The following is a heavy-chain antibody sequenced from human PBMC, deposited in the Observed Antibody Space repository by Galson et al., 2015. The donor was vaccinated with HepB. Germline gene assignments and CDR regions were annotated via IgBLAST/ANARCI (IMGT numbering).Heavy chain of an antibody. CDR1: GFMFSSYW. CDR3: ARHGGGWIGGYNFDY. V-gene: IGHV3-7*01. J-gene: IGHJ4*02. CDR2: IEQEGSEK. D-gene: IGHD3-10*01. Sequence: SLRLSCAASGFMFSSYWMTWVRQAPGKGLEWVANIEQEGSEKHYVDSVEGRFTISRDNAKNSLHLEMNSLRAEDTAVYYCARHGGGWIGGYNFDYWGRGTLVTVSS.